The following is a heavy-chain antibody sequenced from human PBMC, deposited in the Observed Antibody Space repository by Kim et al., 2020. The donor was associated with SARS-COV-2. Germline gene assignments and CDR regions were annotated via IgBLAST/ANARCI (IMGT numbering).Heavy chain of an antibody. CDR3: AKDLRAGYYIGGDAFDI. V-gene: IGHV3-23*01. CDR1: GFTFSSYA. CDR2: ISGSGGST. J-gene: IGHJ3*02. Sequence: GGSLRLSCAASGFTFSSYAMSWVRRAPGKGLEWVSAISGSGGSTYYADSVKGRFTISRDNSKNTLYLQMNSLRAEDTAVYYCAKDLRAGYYIGGDAFDIWGQGTMVTVSS. D-gene: IGHD3-9*01.